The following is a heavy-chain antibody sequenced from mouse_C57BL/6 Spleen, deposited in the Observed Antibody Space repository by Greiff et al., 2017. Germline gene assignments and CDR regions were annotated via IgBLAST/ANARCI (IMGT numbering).Heavy chain of an antibody. CDR1: GYAFSSSW. V-gene: IGHV1-82*01. J-gene: IGHJ3*01. CDR3: AGVITTVVAPDY. CDR2: IYPGDGDT. D-gene: IGHD1-1*01. Sequence: VQLQQSGPELVKPGASVKISCKASGYAFSSSWMNWVKQRPGKGLEWIGRIYPGDGDTNYNGKFKGKATLTAGKSSSTAYMQLSSLTSEDSAVYFCAGVITTVVAPDYWGQGTLVTVSA.